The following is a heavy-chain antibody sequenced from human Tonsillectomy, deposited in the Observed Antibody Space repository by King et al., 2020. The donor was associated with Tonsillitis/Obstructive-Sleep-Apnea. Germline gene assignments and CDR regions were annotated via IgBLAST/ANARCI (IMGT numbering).Heavy chain of an antibody. J-gene: IGHJ3*01. CDR2: IRNRANRNST. V-gene: IGHV3-72*01. CDR1: GFTFSDHY. D-gene: IGHD2-15*01. CDR3: ARGGGVGSLMGSDGFDL. Sequence: VQLVESGGGLVQPGGSLRLSCAASGFTFSDHYMDWVRQAPGKGLEWVGRIRNRANRNSTEYAAAVKGRFTITRDDSKSSLFLQMNSLKTEDTAVYYCARGGGVGSLMGSDGFDLWGQGTVVTVSS.